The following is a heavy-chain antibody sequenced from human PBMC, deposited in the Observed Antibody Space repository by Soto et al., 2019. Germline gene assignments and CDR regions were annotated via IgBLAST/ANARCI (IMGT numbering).Heavy chain of an antibody. V-gene: IGHV4-4*02. CDR3: ARSPIIAVVTAFDF. J-gene: IGHJ4*02. CDR1: GGSISSSNW. CDR2: IYHSGST. Sequence: SETLSLTCAVSGGSISSSNWWSWVRQPPGKGLEWIGEIYHSGSTNYNPSLKSRVTISVDKSKNQFSLKLSSVTAADTAVYYCARSPIIAVVTAFDFWGQGILVTVSS. D-gene: IGHD3-3*01.